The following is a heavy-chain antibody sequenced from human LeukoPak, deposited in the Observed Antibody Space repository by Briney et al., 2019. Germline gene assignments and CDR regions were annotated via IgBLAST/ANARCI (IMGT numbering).Heavy chain of an antibody. Sequence: GASVNVSCKASGYTFTSYGISWVRQAAGQGLEWMGWISTYNGNTHYAQKLQGRVTMTTDTSTSTAYMELRSLRSDDTAVYYCARSSLAVAGSVFDYWGQGTLVTVSS. CDR2: ISTYNGNT. V-gene: IGHV1-18*01. D-gene: IGHD6-19*01. J-gene: IGHJ4*02. CDR3: ARSSLAVAGSVFDY. CDR1: GYTFTSYG.